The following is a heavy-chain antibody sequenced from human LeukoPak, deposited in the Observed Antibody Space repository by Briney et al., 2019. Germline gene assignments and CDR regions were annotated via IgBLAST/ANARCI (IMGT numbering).Heavy chain of an antibody. CDR3: AKVWLHTDN. CDR2: ISYDGSNK. V-gene: IGHV3-30*18. J-gene: IGHJ4*02. Sequence: PGGSLRLSCAASGFTFSSYGMHWVRQAPGKGLEWVAVISYDGSNKYYADSVKGRFTISRDNSKNTLYLQMNSLRAEDTAVYYCAKVWLHTDNWGQGTLVTVSS. CDR1: GFTFSSYG. D-gene: IGHD5-12*01.